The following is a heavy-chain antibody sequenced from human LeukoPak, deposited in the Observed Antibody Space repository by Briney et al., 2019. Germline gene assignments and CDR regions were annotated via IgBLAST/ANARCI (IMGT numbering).Heavy chain of an antibody. CDR3: AELGITMIGGV. J-gene: IGHJ6*04. D-gene: IGHD3-10*02. CDR2: ISYDGSNK. V-gene: IGHV3-30*04. Sequence: GGSLRLSCAASGFTFSSYAMHWVRQAPGKGLEWVAVISYDGSNKYYADSVKGRFTISRDNAKNSLYLQMNSLRAEDTAVYYCAELGITMIGGVWGKGTTVTISS. CDR1: GFTFSSYA.